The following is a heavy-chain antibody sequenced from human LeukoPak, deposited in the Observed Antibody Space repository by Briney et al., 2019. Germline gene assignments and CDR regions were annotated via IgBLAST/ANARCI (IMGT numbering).Heavy chain of an antibody. V-gene: IGHV3-48*01. Sequence: PGGSLRLSCVASGFSFSYHGMNWVRQAPGKGLEWVSYISSSSSTIYYADSVKGRFTISRDNAKNSLYLQMNSLRAEDTAVYYCAREASWFDPWGQGTLVTVSS. CDR1: GFSFSYHG. J-gene: IGHJ5*02. CDR3: AREASWFDP. CDR2: ISSSSSTI.